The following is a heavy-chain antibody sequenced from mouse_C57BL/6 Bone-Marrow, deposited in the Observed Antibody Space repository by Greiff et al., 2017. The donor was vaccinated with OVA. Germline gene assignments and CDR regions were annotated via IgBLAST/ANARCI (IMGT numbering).Heavy chain of an antibody. J-gene: IGHJ4*01. CDR3: ARHYITTVVATPYAMDY. Sequence: VHLVESGAELARPGASVKLSCKASGYTFTSYGISWVKQRTGQGLEWIGEIYPRSGNTYYNEKFKGKATLTADKSSSTAYMELRSLTSEDSAVYFCARHYITTVVATPYAMDYWGQGTSVTVSS. CDR1: GYTFTSYG. D-gene: IGHD1-1*01. CDR2: IYPRSGNT. V-gene: IGHV1-81*01.